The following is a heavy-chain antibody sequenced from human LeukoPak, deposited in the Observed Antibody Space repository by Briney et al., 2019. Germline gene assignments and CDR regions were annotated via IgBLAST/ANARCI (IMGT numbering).Heavy chain of an antibody. D-gene: IGHD3-16*02. CDR2: ISGSGGST. CDR1: GFTFSSYA. CDR3: AKSTPYDYVWGSYRYPFCFDY. V-gene: IGHV3-23*01. Sequence: GGSLRPSCAASGFTFSSYAMSWVRQAPGKGLEWVSAISGSGGSTYYADSVKGRFTISRDNSKNTLYLQMNSLRAEDTAVYYCAKSTPYDYVWGSYRYPFCFDYWGQGTLVTVSS. J-gene: IGHJ4*02.